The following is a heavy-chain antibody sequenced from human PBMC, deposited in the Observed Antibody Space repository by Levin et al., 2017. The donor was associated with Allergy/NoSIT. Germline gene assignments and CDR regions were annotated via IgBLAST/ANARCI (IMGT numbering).Heavy chain of an antibody. CDR1: GGSISSDNYY. CDR2: IYRNGRT. J-gene: IGHJ4*02. CDR3: VRRGLRQEVGWFSFDS. Sequence: SETLSLTCTVSGGSISSDNYYWGWIRQPPGKGLEWIGSIYRNGRTYYNPSLKSRVTISIDTSKNQFSLRLSSVTVADTAVYYCVRRGLRQEVGWFSFDSWGQGTLVTVSS. V-gene: IGHV4-39*01. D-gene: IGHD3-10*01.